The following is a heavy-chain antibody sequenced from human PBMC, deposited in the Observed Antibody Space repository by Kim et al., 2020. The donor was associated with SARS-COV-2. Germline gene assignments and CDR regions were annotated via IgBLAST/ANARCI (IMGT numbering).Heavy chain of an antibody. J-gene: IGHJ3*02. V-gene: IGHV3-73*01. Sequence: AASVKGRFTISRDDSKNTAYLQMNSLKTEDTAVYYCTRRDYVVLQDAFDIWGQGTMVTVSS. CDR3: TRRDYVVLQDAFDI. D-gene: IGHD4-17*01.